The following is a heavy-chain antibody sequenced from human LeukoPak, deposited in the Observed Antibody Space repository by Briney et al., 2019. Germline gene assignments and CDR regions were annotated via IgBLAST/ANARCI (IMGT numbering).Heavy chain of an antibody. Sequence: TPRLSCAASGAPLTNPCMSWVSHAPREGLEWGVRIKSGAEAATTESAAPVRGRFTISRDDSRNTLYWHLNGLKTEPTTTYYCATDGYTDYGHNSDDWGQGTLVTVSS. CDR3: ATDGYTDYGHNSDD. D-gene: IGHD4-17*01. CDR1: GAPLTNPC. CDR2: IKSGAEAATT. V-gene: IGHV3-15*01. J-gene: IGHJ4*02.